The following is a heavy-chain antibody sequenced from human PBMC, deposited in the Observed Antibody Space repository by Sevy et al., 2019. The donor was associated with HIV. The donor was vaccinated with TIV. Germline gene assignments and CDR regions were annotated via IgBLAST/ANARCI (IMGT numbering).Heavy chain of an antibody. CDR2: IYYSGGT. V-gene: IGHV4-61*01. Sequence: SETLSLTCTVSGGSVSSGSYYWSWIRQPPGKGLEWIGYIYYSGGTNYNPSLKSRFTISVDTSKNQFSLKLSSVTAADTAVYYCAREYGDYGGEGFDYWGQGTLVTVSS. J-gene: IGHJ4*02. CDR1: GGSVSSGSYY. D-gene: IGHD4-17*01. CDR3: AREYGDYGGEGFDY.